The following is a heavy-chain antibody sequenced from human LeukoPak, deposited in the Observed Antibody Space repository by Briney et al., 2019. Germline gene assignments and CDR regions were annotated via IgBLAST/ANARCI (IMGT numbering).Heavy chain of an antibody. J-gene: IGHJ4*02. CDR2: MSPNSGIT. V-gene: IGHV1-8*01. CDR3: VRTPPNWGADY. Sequence: GASVKVSCKASGYTFTSYDINWVRQATEQGLEWMGWMSPNSGITGYAQKFQGRVTMTRNTAISTAYMELSSLRSEDTAVYYCVRTPPNWGADYWGQGTLVTVSS. CDR1: GYTFTSYD. D-gene: IGHD7-27*01.